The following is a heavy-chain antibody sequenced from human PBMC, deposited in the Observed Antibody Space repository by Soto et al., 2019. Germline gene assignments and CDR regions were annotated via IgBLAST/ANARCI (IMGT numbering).Heavy chain of an antibody. CDR2: IIPIFGTT. J-gene: IGHJ5*02. CDR1: GGTFSGYA. D-gene: IGHD5-18*01. V-gene: IGHV1-69*13. CDR3: AISDTAMHKYNWIEP. Sequence: GAAVKVSCKASGGTFSGYAISWVRQAPGQGLEWMGGIIPIFGTTNYAQKFQGRVTITADESTSTAYMELSSLRSEDTAVYYCAISDTAMHKYNWIEPSGQGHPVTLSS.